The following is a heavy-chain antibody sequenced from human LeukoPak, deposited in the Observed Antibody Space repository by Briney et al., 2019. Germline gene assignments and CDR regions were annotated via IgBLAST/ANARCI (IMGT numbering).Heavy chain of an antibody. CDR2: IYYSRST. Sequence: PSGTLSLTCTVSGGSISSYYWSWIRQPPGKGLEWIGYIYYSRSTNYNPSLKSRVTISVDTSKNQFSLKLSSVTAADTAVYYCARGARPGYYYYYMDVWGKGTTVTVSS. J-gene: IGHJ6*03. CDR3: ARGARPGYYYYYMDV. V-gene: IGHV4-59*12. CDR1: GGSISSYY. D-gene: IGHD6-6*01.